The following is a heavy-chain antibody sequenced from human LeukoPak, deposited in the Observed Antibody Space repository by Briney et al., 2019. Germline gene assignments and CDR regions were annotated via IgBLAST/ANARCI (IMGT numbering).Heavy chain of an antibody. V-gene: IGHV4-61*02. CDR2: IYTSGST. CDR3: ARDRDYYDIPQGWFDP. J-gene: IGHJ5*02. Sequence: SQTLSLTCTVSGGSISSGSYYWSWIRQPAGKGLEWIGRIYTSGSTNYNPSLKSRVTISVDTSKNQFSLKLSSVTAADTAVYYSARDRDYYDIPQGWFDPWGQGTLVTVSS. CDR1: GGSISSGSYY. D-gene: IGHD3-22*01.